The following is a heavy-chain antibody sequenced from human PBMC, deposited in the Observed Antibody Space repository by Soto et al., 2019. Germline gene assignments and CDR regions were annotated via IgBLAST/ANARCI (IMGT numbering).Heavy chain of an antibody. V-gene: IGHV1-69*02. CDR2: IIPILGIA. J-gene: IGHJ6*03. CDR1: GGTFSSYT. D-gene: IGHD2-2*03. Sequence: QVQLVQSGAVVKKPGSSVKVSCTASGGTFSSYTISWVRQAPGQGLEWMGRIIPILGIANYAQKLQGRVTITADKSTRTACFELSSLRSEDTAVYYGSSGYCSSTSCYSHYYYYMDVWGKGSTVTVSS. CDR3: SSGYCSSTSCYSHYYYYMDV.